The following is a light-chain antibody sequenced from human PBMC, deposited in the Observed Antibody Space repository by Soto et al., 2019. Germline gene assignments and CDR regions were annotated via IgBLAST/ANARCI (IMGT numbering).Light chain of an antibody. Sequence: DIQMTHSPSSLSASVGDRVTITCRASQDISNYLAWYQQKPGKVPKLLIYAASTLRSGVPSRFSGSGSGTDFTLTISSLQPEDVATYYCQKYNSDPLTFGGGTKVEIK. V-gene: IGKV1-27*01. J-gene: IGKJ4*01. CDR2: AAS. CDR1: QDISNY. CDR3: QKYNSDPLT.